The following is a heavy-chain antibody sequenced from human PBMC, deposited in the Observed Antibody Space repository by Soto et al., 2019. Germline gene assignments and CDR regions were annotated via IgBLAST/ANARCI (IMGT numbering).Heavy chain of an antibody. V-gene: IGHV3-21*01. CDR2: ISSSSSYI. CDR1: GFTFSSYS. Sequence: GFPRLSCAASGFTFSSYSMNWVRQAPGKGLEWVSSISSSSSYIYYADSVKGRFTISRDNAKNSLYLQMNSLRAEDTAVYYCARDGYNYQPHHSYGMHFCGQGPTVTVSS. CDR3: ARDGYNYQPHHSYGMHF. J-gene: IGHJ6*02. D-gene: IGHD5-12*01.